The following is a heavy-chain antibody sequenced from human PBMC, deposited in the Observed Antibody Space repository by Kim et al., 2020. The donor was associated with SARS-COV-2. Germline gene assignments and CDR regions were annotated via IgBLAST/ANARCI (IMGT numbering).Heavy chain of an antibody. CDR3: ARGKSYYDILTGYYPNFDY. CDR2: IWYDGSNK. V-gene: IGHV3-33*01. J-gene: IGHJ4*02. D-gene: IGHD3-9*01. CDR1: GFTFSSYG. Sequence: LSLTCAAFGFTFSSYGMHWVRQAPGKGLEWVAVIWYDGSNKYYADSVKGRFTISRDNSKNTLYLQMNSLRAEDTAVYYCARGKSYYDILTGYYPNFDYWGQGTLVTVSS.